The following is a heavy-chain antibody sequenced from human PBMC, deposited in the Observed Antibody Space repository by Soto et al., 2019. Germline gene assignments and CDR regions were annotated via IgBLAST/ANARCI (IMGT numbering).Heavy chain of an antibody. V-gene: IGHV3-23*01. Sequence: EVQLLESGGGLVQPGGSLRLSCAASGFTFSSYAMTWVRQAPGKGLEWVSGISGSGGSTYYADSVKGRFTISRDNSKNTLYLLMNSLRAEDTAVYYCARAQYSGYEFSLNFASWGQGTVVTVSS. CDR2: ISGSGGST. CDR1: GFTFSSYA. CDR3: ARAQYSGYEFSLNFAS. D-gene: IGHD5-12*01. J-gene: IGHJ4*02.